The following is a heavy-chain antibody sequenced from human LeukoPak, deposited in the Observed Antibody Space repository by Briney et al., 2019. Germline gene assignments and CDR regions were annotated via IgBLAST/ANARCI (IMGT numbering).Heavy chain of an antibody. J-gene: IGHJ6*02. V-gene: IGHV1-24*01. CDR2: FDPEDGET. CDR1: GCTLTELS. CDR3: ATGAGHDYSNYYYGMDV. D-gene: IGHD4-4*01. Sequence: ASVKVSCKVSGCTLTELSMHWVRQAPGKGREWMGGFDPEDGETIYVQKFQGRVTMTEDTSTDTAYMELSSLRSEDTAVYYCATGAGHDYSNYYYGMDVWGQGTTVTVSS.